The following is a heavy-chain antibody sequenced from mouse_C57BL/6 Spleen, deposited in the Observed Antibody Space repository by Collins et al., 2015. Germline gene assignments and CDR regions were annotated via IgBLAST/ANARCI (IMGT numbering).Heavy chain of an antibody. Sequence: QVQLQQSGPELVKPGASVKISCKASGYSFTSYYIHWVKQRPGQGLEWIGWIYPGSGNTKYNEKFKGKATLTADTSSSTAYMQLSSLTSEDSAVYYCARPNYYGSSSYYFDYWGQGTTLTVSS. CDR2: IYPGSGNT. CDR3: ARPNYYGSSSYYFDY. V-gene: IGHV1-66*01. CDR1: GYSFTSYY. D-gene: IGHD1-1*01. J-gene: IGHJ2*01.